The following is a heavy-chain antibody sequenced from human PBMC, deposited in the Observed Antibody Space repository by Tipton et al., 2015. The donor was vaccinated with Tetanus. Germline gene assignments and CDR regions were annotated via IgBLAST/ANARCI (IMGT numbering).Heavy chain of an antibody. D-gene: IGHD1-14*01. Sequence: QLVQSGPEVKKPGSSVKVSCKASGGTFNNSAISWVRQGPGQGLEWLGGIIPIFDSATYAPKFQGRVTITADESSGTAFMELSGLTSEDTAVYFCTRDGPRLREPEPFDYWGRGTLVTVSS. V-gene: IGHV1-69*01. J-gene: IGHJ4*02. CDR3: TRDGPRLREPEPFDY. CDR2: IIPIFDSA. CDR1: GGTFNNSA.